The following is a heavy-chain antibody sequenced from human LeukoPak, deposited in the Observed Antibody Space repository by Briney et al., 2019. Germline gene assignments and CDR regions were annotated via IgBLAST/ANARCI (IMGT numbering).Heavy chain of an antibody. Sequence: ASVKVSCKASGYTFTGYYMHWVRQAPGQGLEWMGWMNPNSGNTGYAQKFQGRVTMTRNTSISTAYMELSSLRSEDTAVYYCARGLEYNWNYEGWFDPWGQGTLVTVSS. CDR1: GYTFTGYY. D-gene: IGHD1-7*01. J-gene: IGHJ5*02. V-gene: IGHV1-8*02. CDR3: ARGLEYNWNYEGWFDP. CDR2: MNPNSGNT.